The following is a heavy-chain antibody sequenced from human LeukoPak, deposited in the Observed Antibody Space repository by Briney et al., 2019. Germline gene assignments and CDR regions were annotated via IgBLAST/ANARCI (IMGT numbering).Heavy chain of an antibody. J-gene: IGHJ4*02. CDR1: RFTFNTYA. V-gene: IGHV3-23*01. CDR3: AKGQGIVARPPFDY. Sequence: PGGSLRLSCAASRFTFNTYAMNWVRQTPGKGLEWVSVISGGGGSTYYADSAKGRFTISRDNSKSTLYLQINSLRAEDTAVYYCAKGQGIVARPPFDYWGQGTLVTVSS. D-gene: IGHD6-6*01. CDR2: ISGGGGST.